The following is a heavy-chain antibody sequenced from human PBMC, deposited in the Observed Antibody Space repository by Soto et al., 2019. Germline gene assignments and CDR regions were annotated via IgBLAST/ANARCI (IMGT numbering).Heavy chain of an antibody. Sequence: EVQLVESGGGLVKPGGSLRLSCAASGFTFSNVWMNWVRQAPGKGLEWVGRIKSKTDGGTTDYAAPVKGRFTISRDDSKNTLDLQMNSLKTEYTAVYYCTPLALKYSSGWYEFSDWGQGTLVTVSS. CDR1: GFTFSNVW. D-gene: IGHD6-19*01. V-gene: IGHV3-15*07. CDR3: TPLALKYSSGWYEFSD. J-gene: IGHJ4*02. CDR2: IKSKTDGGTT.